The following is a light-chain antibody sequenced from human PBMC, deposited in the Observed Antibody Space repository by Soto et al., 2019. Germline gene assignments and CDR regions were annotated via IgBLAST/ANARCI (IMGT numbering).Light chain of an antibody. J-gene: IGKJ3*01. CDR3: QNFGDSPFT. CDR2: GAS. Sequence: EVVLMQSPDTLSLSPGERATLSCRASESISSHYIAWYQHKPGQAPRLLISGASTRATGIPDRFSGSWSGTDFTLTISRLEPEDFAMYYCQNFGDSPFTFGPGTKVDIK. CDR1: ESISSHY. V-gene: IGKV3-20*01.